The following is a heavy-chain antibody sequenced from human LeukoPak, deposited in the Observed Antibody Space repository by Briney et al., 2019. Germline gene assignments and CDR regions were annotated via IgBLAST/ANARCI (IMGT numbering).Heavy chain of an antibody. J-gene: IGHJ4*02. CDR2: ISGSGGNT. CDR3: ARDERDCSSTSCTYYFDY. D-gene: IGHD2-2*01. V-gene: IGHV3-23*01. Sequence: GGSLRLSCAASGFTFSSYAMSWVRQAPGKGLEWVSTISGSGGNTYYADSVKGRFTISRDNAKNSLYLQMNSLRAEDTAVYYCARDERDCSSTSCTYYFDYWGQGTLVTVSS. CDR1: GFTFSSYA.